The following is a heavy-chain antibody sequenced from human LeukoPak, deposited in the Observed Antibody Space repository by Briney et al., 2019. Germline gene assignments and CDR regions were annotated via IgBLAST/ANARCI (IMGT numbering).Heavy chain of an antibody. D-gene: IGHD2-15*01. J-gene: IGHJ3*02. CDR2: INPSGGST. CDR1: GYTFTSYY. Sequence: ASVRVSCKASGYTFTSYYMHWVRQAPGQGLEWMGIINPSGGSTSYAQKFQGRVTMTRDTSTSTVYMELSSLRSEDTAVYYCARQDIVVVGAFDIWGQGTMVTVSS. V-gene: IGHV1-46*01. CDR3: ARQDIVVVGAFDI.